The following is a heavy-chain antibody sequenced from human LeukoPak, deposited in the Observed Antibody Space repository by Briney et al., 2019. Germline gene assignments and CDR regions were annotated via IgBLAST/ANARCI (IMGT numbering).Heavy chain of an antibody. D-gene: IGHD6-19*01. CDR3: ARGFGSGWSTLFDY. CDR1: GGSFSGYY. CDR2: INHSGST. V-gene: IGHV4-34*01. Sequence: PSETLSLTCAVYGGSFSGYYWNWLRQSSGKGLEWIGEINHSGSTNYNPSLKSRVTISVDTSKNQFSLKLSSVTAADTTVYYCARGFGSGWSTLFDYWGQGTLVTVSS. J-gene: IGHJ4*02.